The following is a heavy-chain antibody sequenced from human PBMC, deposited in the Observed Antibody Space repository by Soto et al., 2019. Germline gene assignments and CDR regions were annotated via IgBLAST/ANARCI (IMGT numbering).Heavy chain of an antibody. D-gene: IGHD6-6*01. CDR3: ERDGIEYSSSSAYYYGMDV. CDR1: GFTFSSYA. CDR2: ISGSGGST. V-gene: IGHV3-23*01. J-gene: IGHJ6*04. Sequence: GGSLRLSCAASGFTFSSYAMSWVRQAPGKGLEWVSAISGSGGSTYYADSVKGRFTISRDSAENSLYLQMTSLRVEDTAVYYCERDGIEYSSSSAYYYGMDVWGKGTTVHVAA.